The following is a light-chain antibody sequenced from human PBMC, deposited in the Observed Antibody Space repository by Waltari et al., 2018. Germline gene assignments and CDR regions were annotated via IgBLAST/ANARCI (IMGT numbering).Light chain of an antibody. J-gene: IGKJ4*02. V-gene: IGKV1-16*02. CDR1: QGINSY. CDR3: QQDKSYPLT. CDR2: GAS. Sequence: DIHLTQSPSSLSASVGDTVTITCRATQGINSYLAWFQQKPGKAPKSLIYGASTLQSGVPSNFSGSGFETDFTLSISSLQPEDSATYYCQQDKSYPLTFGGGTKVEIK.